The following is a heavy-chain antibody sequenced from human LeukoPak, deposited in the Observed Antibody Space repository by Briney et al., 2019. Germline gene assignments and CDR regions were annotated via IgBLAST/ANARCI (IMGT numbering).Heavy chain of an antibody. CDR3: ARVSTGIPDY. Sequence: PSETLSLTCTVSGGSISSGDYYWSWIRQPPGKGLEWMGYIYYSGGTYYNPSLKSRVTISIDTSKNQFSLSLTSVTAADTVVYFCARVSTGIPDYWGQGTLVVVSS. CDR2: IYYSGGT. V-gene: IGHV4-30-4*01. J-gene: IGHJ4*02. D-gene: IGHD5-18*01. CDR1: GGSISSGDYY.